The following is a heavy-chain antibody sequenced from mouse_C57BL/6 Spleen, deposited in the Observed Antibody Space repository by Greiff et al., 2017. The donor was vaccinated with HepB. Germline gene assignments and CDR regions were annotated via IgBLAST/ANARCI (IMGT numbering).Heavy chain of an antibody. CDR2: IYPGDGDT. V-gene: IGHV1-82*01. Sequence: QVQLKESGPELVKPGASVKISCKASGYAFSSSWMNWVKQRPGKGLEWIGRIYPGDGDTNYNGKFKGKATLTADKSSSTAYMQLSSLTSEDSAVYFCASLSEGLLRYFDVWGTGTTVTVSS. CDR1: GYAFSSSW. CDR3: ASLSEGLLRYFDV. D-gene: IGHD2-3*01. J-gene: IGHJ1*03.